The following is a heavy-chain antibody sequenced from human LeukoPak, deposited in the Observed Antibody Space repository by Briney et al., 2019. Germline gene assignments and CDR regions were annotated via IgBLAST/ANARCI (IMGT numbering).Heavy chain of an antibody. CDR1: GFTVSRNY. Sequence: GGSLRLSCAASGFTVSRNYMIWVRQAPGKGLEWVSLIYSGGNTYYADSVKGRFTISRDSSKNTLYLQMNSLRAEGTAVYYCARAHDSGYYYGFDYWGQGTLVTVSS. D-gene: IGHD3-22*01. J-gene: IGHJ4*02. CDR2: IYSGGNT. V-gene: IGHV3-66*01. CDR3: ARAHDSGYYYGFDY.